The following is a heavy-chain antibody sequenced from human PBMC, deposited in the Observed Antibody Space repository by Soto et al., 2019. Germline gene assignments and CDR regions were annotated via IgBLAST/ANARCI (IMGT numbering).Heavy chain of an antibody. V-gene: IGHV3-23*01. CDR1: GFTFSSYA. D-gene: IGHD2-15*01. Sequence: GGSLRLSCAASGFTFSSYAMSWVRQAPGKGLEWVSAISGSGGSTYYADSVKGRFTISRDNSKNTLYLQMNSLRAEDTAVYYCAKDWGIVVVVAAPGAFDPWGRGTLVTVSS. CDR3: AKDWGIVVVVAAPGAFDP. CDR2: ISGSGGST. J-gene: IGHJ5*02.